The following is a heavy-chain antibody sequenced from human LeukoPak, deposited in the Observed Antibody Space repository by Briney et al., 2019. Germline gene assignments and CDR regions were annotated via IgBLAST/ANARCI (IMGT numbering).Heavy chain of an antibody. D-gene: IGHD6-13*01. CDR1: GFTFSTYG. CDR2: ISSNGGST. J-gene: IGHJ4*02. Sequence: GGSLRLSCVASGFTFSTYGLHWVRQAPRKGLEYVSAISSNGGSTYYANSVKGRFTISRDNSKNTLYLQMGSLRVEDMTVYYCARSAGAHLGADYWGQGTLVTVSS. CDR3: ARSAGAHLGADY. V-gene: IGHV3-64*01.